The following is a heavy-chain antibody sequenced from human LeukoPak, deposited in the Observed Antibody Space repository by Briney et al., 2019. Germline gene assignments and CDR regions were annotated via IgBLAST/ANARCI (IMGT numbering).Heavy chain of an antibody. CDR1: GYTFTGFY. CDR2: INPNSGGT. V-gene: IGHV1-2*06. D-gene: IGHD6-6*01. CDR3: ARDEGVAARPPDY. J-gene: IGHJ4*02. Sequence: ASVKVSCKASGYTFTGFYMHWVRQAPGQGLEWMGRINPNSGGTNYAQKFQGRVTMTRDTSTSTVYMELSSLRSEDTAVYYCARDEGVAARPPDYWGQGTLVTVSS.